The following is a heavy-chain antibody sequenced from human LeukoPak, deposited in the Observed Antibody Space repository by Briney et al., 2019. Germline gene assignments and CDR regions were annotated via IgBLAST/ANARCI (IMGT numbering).Heavy chain of an antibody. Sequence: GGSLRLSCAASGFTFSSFEMNWVRQAPGKGLEWVSYISSSGRTTYYADSVKGRFTISRDNAKKSLYLQMNSLRDEDTAVYYCARDRVFPRIGFDIWGQGTMVTVSS. D-gene: IGHD2-15*01. CDR1: GFTFSSFE. CDR2: ISSSGRTT. CDR3: ARDRVFPRIGFDI. J-gene: IGHJ3*02. V-gene: IGHV3-48*03.